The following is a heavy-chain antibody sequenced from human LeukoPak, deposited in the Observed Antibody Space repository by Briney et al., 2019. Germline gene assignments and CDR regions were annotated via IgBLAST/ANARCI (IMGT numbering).Heavy chain of an antibody. D-gene: IGHD2-15*01. CDR2: ISAYNGNT. Sequence: GASVKVSCKASGYTFTSYGISWVRQAPGQGLEWMGWISAYNGNTNYAQKFQGRVTITADKSTSTAYMELSSLRSEDTAVYYCARAGCSGGSCYHGMGYWGQGTLVTVSS. V-gene: IGHV1-18*01. J-gene: IGHJ4*02. CDR3: ARAGCSGGSCYHGMGY. CDR1: GYTFTSYG.